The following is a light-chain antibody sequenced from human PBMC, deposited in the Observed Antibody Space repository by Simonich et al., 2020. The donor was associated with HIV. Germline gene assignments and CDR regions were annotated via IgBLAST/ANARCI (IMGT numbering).Light chain of an antibody. V-gene: IGKV1-39*01. CDR1: QDIRHY. Sequence: DIQMTQSPSSLSESVRDRVTITCQASQDIRHYLNWYQQKPGKAPKLLIYAASSLQSGVPSRFSGSGSGTDFTLTISSLQPEDFATYYCQQSYSTPLTFGGGTKVEIK. CDR3: QQSYSTPLT. CDR2: AAS. J-gene: IGKJ4*01.